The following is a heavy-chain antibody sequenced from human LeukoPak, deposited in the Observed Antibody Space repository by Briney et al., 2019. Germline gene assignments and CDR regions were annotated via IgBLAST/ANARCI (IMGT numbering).Heavy chain of an antibody. J-gene: IGHJ3*02. CDR2: IYYSGST. CDR1: GGSISSSSYS. V-gene: IGHV4-39*01. CDR3: AEWELLEGAFDI. D-gene: IGHD1-26*01. Sequence: SETLSLTCTVSGGSISSSSYSWGWIRQPPGKGLEWIGSIYYSGSTYYNPSLKSRVTISVDTSKNQFSLKLSSVTAADTAVYYCAEWELLEGAFDIWGQGTMVTVSS.